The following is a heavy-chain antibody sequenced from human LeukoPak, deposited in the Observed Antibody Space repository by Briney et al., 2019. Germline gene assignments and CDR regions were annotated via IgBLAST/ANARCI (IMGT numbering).Heavy chain of an antibody. Sequence: SETLSLTCTVSGGSISSSSYYWGWIRQPPGRGLEWIGSIHYSGSTYYNPSLKSRVTISVDTSKNHFYLKLSSVTAAVTAVYYCARTKEGHDAFDIWGQGKMVTVSS. CDR3: ARTKEGHDAFDI. J-gene: IGHJ3*02. CDR2: IHYSGST. V-gene: IGHV4-39*02. CDR1: GGSISSSSYY.